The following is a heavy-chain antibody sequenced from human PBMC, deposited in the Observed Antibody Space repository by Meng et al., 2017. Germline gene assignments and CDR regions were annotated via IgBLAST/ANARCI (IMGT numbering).Heavy chain of an antibody. V-gene: IGHV4-61*01. CDR1: GGSVSSGSYY. CDR2: IYYSGST. Sequence: QVRLQESGPGLVRPSETLSLTCTVSGGSVSSGSYYWSWIRQPPGKGLEWIGYIYYSGSTNYNPSLKSRVTISVDTSKNQFSLKLSSVTAADTAVYYCARAIAVAGITIDYWGQGTLVTVSS. CDR3: ARAIAVAGITIDY. J-gene: IGHJ4*02. D-gene: IGHD6-19*01.